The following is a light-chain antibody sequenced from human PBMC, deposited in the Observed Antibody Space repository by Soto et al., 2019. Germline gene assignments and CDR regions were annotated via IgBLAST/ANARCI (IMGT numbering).Light chain of an antibody. Sequence: QSALTQPASVSGSPGQSITISCTGTSSDIGGYNYVSWYQQHPGKAPKLMIFDVSNRPSGVSSRFSGSKSGNTASLTISGLQAEDEADYYCSSYTSFSTFSYVFGTGTKVTVL. CDR3: SSYTSFSTFSYV. CDR1: SSDIGGYNY. CDR2: DVS. J-gene: IGLJ1*01. V-gene: IGLV2-14*01.